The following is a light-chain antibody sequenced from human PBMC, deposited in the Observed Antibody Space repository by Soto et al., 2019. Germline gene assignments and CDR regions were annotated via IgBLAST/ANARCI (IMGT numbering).Light chain of an antibody. J-gene: IGKJ2*01. CDR3: QQLNVNLL. CDR2: AAS. CDR1: QDIASY. V-gene: IGKV1-9*01. Sequence: IQLTQSPSSQSASIGDRVTITCRASQDIASYLARYQQKPGNAPKLLIYAASTLHSGVPSRFSGSGSGTDFTLTISSLQPEDFVTYYCQQLNVNLLFGQGTKLEIK.